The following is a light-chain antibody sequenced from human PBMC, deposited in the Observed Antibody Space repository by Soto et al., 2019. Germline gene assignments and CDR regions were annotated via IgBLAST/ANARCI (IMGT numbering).Light chain of an antibody. Sequence: EIVTTQSPATLSVSPGERATLSCRASQSVSSNLAWYQQKPGQAPRLLIYGASTRATGIPARFSGSGSGTEFTLTISSLQSEDFAVYYCQQYNNWPSTFGQGTRLEI. CDR2: GAS. CDR3: QQYNNWPST. V-gene: IGKV3-15*01. J-gene: IGKJ5*01. CDR1: QSVSSN.